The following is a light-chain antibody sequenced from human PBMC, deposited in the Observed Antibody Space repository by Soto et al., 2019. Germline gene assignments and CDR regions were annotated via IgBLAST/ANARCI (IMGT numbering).Light chain of an antibody. CDR1: QSVRSSY. Sequence: EIVFTQSPGTLSLSPGERATLSCSASQSVRSSYLAWYQQKPGQAPRLLIYGASSRATGIPDRFSGSGSGTDFALTISRLEPEDFAVYYCQQYGSSPWTFGQGTKVDIK. CDR2: GAS. V-gene: IGKV3-20*01. CDR3: QQYGSSPWT. J-gene: IGKJ1*01.